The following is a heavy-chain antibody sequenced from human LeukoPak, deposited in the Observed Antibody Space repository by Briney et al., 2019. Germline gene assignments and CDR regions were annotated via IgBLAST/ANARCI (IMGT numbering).Heavy chain of an antibody. Sequence: RASVKVSCKASGYTFTGYYIHWVRQAPGQGLEWMGWINPNSGGTNYAQKFQGRVTMTRDTSISTAYMELSRLRSDDTAVYYCARGRHCSSTSCYNSQFDYWGQGTLVTVSS. CDR3: ARGRHCSSTSCYNSQFDY. CDR2: INPNSGGT. CDR1: GYTFTGYY. D-gene: IGHD2-2*02. V-gene: IGHV1-2*02. J-gene: IGHJ4*02.